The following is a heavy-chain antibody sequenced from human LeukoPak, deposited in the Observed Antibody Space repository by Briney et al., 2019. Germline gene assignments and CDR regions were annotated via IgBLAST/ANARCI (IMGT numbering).Heavy chain of an antibody. D-gene: IGHD3-3*01. CDR3: ARERAGQTYYDFWSGYYPEFGF. V-gene: IGHV1-46*01. Sequence: ASVKVSCKASGYTFTSYYMHWVRQAPGQGLEWMGIINPSGGSTSYAQKSQGRVTMTRDTSTSTVYMELSSLRSEDTAVYYCARERAGQTYYDFWSGYYPEFGFWGQGTLVTVSS. J-gene: IGHJ4*02. CDR2: INPSGGST. CDR1: GYTFTSYY.